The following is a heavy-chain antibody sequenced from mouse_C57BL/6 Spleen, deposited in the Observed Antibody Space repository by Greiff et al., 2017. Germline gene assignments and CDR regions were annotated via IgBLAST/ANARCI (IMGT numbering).Heavy chain of an antibody. J-gene: IGHJ2*01. D-gene: IGHD2-3*01. V-gene: IGHV1-55*01. CDR3: ARGSYDDYLFDY. CDR2: IYPGSGST. Sequence: QVQLQQPGAELVKPGASVKMSCKASGYTFTSYWITWVKQRPGQGLEWIGDIYPGSGSTNYNEKFKSKSTLTVDTSSSTAYMQLSSLTSEDSAVYYCARGSYDDYLFDYWGQGTTLTVSS. CDR1: GYTFTSYW.